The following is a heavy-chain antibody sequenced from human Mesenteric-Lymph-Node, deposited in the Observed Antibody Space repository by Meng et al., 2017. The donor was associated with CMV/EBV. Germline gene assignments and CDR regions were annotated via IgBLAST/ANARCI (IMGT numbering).Heavy chain of an antibody. CDR1: GFTFSSYA. Sequence: GGSLRLSCAASGFTFSSYAMHWVRQAPGKGLEWVAVISYDGSNKYYADSVKGRFTISRDNSKNTLYLQMNSLRGEDTAVYYCAKGVFDDSSGSQYYFDYWGQGTLVTVSS. CDR3: AKGVFDDSSGSQYYFDY. J-gene: IGHJ4*02. D-gene: IGHD3-22*01. V-gene: IGHV3-30*04. CDR2: ISYDGSNK.